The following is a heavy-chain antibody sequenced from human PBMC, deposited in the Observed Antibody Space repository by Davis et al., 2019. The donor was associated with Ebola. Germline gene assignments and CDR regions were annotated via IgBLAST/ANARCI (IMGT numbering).Heavy chain of an antibody. CDR3: AGGGCSGGSCYSSDY. J-gene: IGHJ4*02. CDR1: AYTFTSYG. Sequence: ASVMVSCKASAYTFTSYGISSVRQAPGQGLEWMGWISAYNGNTNYAQKLQGRVTMTTDTSTSTAYMELRSLRSDDTAVYYCAGGGCSGGSCYSSDYWGQGTLVTVSS. CDR2: ISAYNGNT. D-gene: IGHD2-15*01. V-gene: IGHV1-18*01.